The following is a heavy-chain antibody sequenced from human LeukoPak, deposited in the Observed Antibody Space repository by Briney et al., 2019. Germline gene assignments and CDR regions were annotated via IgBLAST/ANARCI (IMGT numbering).Heavy chain of an antibody. Sequence: GGSLRLSCAASGFIVSSYTINWVRQAPGKGLGWISFIHSTGYIYYTDSVKGRFTISRDNTKNSVFLQVSSLTDEDTAIYHCARDQGGYGFDKWGQGTQVTVSS. CDR1: GFIVSSYT. D-gene: IGHD3-16*01. J-gene: IGHJ4*02. CDR3: ARDQGGYGFDK. V-gene: IGHV3-48*02. CDR2: IHSTGYI.